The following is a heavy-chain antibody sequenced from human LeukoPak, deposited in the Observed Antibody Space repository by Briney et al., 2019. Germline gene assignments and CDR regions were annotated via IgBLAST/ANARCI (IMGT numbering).Heavy chain of an antibody. CDR3: ARAGVAVDTFGY. CDR2: IYYSGST. Sequence: NSSETLSLTCTVSGGSVSSGSYYWSWIRQPPGKGLEWIGYIYYSGSTNYNPSLKSRVTISVDTSKNQFSLKLSSVTAADTAVYYCARAGVAVDTFGYWGQGTLVTVSS. V-gene: IGHV4-61*01. CDR1: GGSVSSGSYY. D-gene: IGHD5-18*01. J-gene: IGHJ4*02.